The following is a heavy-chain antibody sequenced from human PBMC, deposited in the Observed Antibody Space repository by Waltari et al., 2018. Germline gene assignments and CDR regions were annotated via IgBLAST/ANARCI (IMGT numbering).Heavy chain of an antibody. CDR3: ARDQDVVPAANWFDP. D-gene: IGHD2-2*01. CDR1: GGSISSYY. J-gene: IGHJ5*02. CDR2: IYTSGST. V-gene: IGHV4-4*07. Sequence: QVQLQESGPGLVKPSETLSLTCTVSGGSISSYYWSWIRQPAGKGLEWIGRIYTSGSTNYNPSLKSRVTMSVDTSKNQFSLKLSSVTAADTAVYYCARDQDVVPAANWFDPWGQGTLVTVSS.